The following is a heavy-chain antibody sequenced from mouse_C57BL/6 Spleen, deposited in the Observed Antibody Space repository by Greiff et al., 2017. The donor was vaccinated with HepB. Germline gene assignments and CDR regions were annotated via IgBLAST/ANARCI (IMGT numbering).Heavy chain of an antibody. J-gene: IGHJ2*01. CDR2: IYPGDGDT. CDR1: GYAFSSYW. Sequence: VKLQESGAELVKPGASVKISCKASGYAFSSYWMNWVKQRPGKGLEWIGQIYPGDGDTNYNGKFKGKATLTADKSSSTAYMQLSSLTSEDSAVYFCARWGTTVVAPFDYWGQGTTRTVSS. V-gene: IGHV1-80*01. CDR3: ARWGTTVVAPFDY. D-gene: IGHD1-1*01.